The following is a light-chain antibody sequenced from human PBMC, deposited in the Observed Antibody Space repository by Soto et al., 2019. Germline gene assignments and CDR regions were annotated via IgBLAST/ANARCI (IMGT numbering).Light chain of an antibody. CDR2: DAS. V-gene: IGKV1-5*01. J-gene: IGKJ1*01. Sequence: DSHLAQSPSTLSASVGDRVTITCRASQTISHWLAWYQQKPGKAPKLLIFDASSLENGVPSRFSGSGSGTDFTLTISCLQSEDFATYYCQQYNSYSFGQGTKVDIK. CDR3: QQYNSYS. CDR1: QTISHW.